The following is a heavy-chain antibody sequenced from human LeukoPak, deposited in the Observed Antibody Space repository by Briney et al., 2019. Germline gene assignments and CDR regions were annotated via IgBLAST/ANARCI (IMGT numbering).Heavy chain of an antibody. CDR3: AREYSSGWPLPYYFDY. CDR1: GYTFTSYY. D-gene: IGHD6-19*01. Sequence: ASVKVSCKASGYTFTSYYMHWVRQAPGQGLEWMGWINPNSGGTNYAQKFRGRVTMTRDTSVSAAYMELSRLRSDDTAVYYCAREYSSGWPLPYYFDYWGQGTLVTVSS. J-gene: IGHJ4*02. V-gene: IGHV1-2*02. CDR2: INPNSGGT.